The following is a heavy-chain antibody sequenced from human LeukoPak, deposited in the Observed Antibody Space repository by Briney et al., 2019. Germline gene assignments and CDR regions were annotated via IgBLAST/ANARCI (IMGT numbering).Heavy chain of an antibody. CDR3: AGASYDSSGVH. CDR1: GGSISSYY. V-gene: IGHV4-59*01. D-gene: IGHD3-22*01. CDR2: IYYSGST. Sequence: KPSETLSLTCTVSGGSISSYYWSGIRQPPGKGLEWIGYIYYSGSTNYNPSLKSRVTISVDTSKNQFSLKLSSVTAADTAVYYCAGASYDSSGVHWGQGTLVTVSS. J-gene: IGHJ4*02.